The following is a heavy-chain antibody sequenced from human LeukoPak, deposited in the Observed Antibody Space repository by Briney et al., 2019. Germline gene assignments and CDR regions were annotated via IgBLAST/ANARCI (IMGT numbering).Heavy chain of an antibody. D-gene: IGHD1-7*01. CDR3: ARDLTGTTSGWFDP. V-gene: IGHV1-2*02. J-gene: IGHJ5*02. CDR1: GYTFTGYY. CDR2: IDPNSGGT. Sequence: ASVKVSCKAPGYTFTGYYMHWVRQAPGQGLEWMGWIDPNSGGTNYAQKFQGRVTMTRDTSISTAYMELSRLRSDDTAVYYCARDLTGTTSGWFDPWGQGTLVTVSS.